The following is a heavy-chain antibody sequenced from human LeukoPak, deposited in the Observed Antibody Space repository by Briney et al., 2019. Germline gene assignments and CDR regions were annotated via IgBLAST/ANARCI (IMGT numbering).Heavy chain of an antibody. V-gene: IGHV3-23*01. CDR3: ATRPYYDILTSYYEPY. J-gene: IGHJ4*02. CDR1: GFTFSSYA. Sequence: GGSLRLSCAASGFTFSSYAMSWVRQAPGKGLEWVSAISGSGGSTYYADSVKGRFTISRDNSKNTLYLQMNSLRAEDTAVYYCATRPYYDILTSYYEPYWGQGTLVTVSS. D-gene: IGHD3-9*01. CDR2: ISGSGGST.